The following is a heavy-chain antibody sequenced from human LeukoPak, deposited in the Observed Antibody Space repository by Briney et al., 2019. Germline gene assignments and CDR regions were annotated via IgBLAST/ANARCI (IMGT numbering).Heavy chain of an antibody. D-gene: IGHD1-1*01. Sequence: GGSLRLSCAASRFTFSSYAMSWVCQAPGKGLEWVSAISGSGGSTYYADSVKGRFTISRDNSKNTLYLQMKSLRAEDTAVYYCAKDFFWNGEAFDIWGQGTMVTVSS. V-gene: IGHV3-23*01. J-gene: IGHJ3*02. CDR2: ISGSGGST. CDR1: RFTFSSYA. CDR3: AKDFFWNGEAFDI.